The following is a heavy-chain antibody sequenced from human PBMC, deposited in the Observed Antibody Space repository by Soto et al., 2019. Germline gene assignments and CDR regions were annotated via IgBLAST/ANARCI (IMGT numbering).Heavy chain of an antibody. CDR2: IYYSGST. CDR1: GGSISSSSYY. V-gene: IGHV4-39*01. D-gene: IGHD4-17*01. CDR3: ARNTDDYGDFDY. J-gene: IGHJ4*02. Sequence: KPSETLSLTCTVSGGSISSSSYYWGWIRQPPGKGLEWIGSIYYSGSTYYNPSLKSRVTISVDTSKNQFSLKLSSVTAADTAVYYCARNTDDYGDFDYWGQGTLVTVSS.